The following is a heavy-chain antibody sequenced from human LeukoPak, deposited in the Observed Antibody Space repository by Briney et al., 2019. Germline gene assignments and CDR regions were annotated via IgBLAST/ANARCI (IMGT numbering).Heavy chain of an antibody. CDR1: GGSISSYY. CDR3: ARLTARRGIVVVPAAIDY. Sequence: SETLSLTCTVSGGSISSYYWSWFRQPPGKGLEWIGYIYYSGSTNYNPSLKSRVTISVDTSKNQFSLKLSSVTAADTAVYYCARLTARRGIVVVPAAIDYWGQGTLVTVSS. CDR2: IYYSGST. V-gene: IGHV4-59*08. J-gene: IGHJ4*02. D-gene: IGHD2-2*01.